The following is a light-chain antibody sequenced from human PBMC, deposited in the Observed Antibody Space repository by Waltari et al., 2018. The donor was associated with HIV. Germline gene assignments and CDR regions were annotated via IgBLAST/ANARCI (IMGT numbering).Light chain of an antibody. J-gene: IGKJ1*01. CDR1: QDISTN. V-gene: IGKV1-8*01. CDR2: AAS. Sequence: MTQSPSSFSAFIGDRVTIACRASQDISTNLAWYQQKAGKAPNLLIYAASTLHSGVPSRFSGSGSGTDFNLTISCLQSGDFATYYCQHYFDYPWTFGQGTKVEI. CDR3: QHYFDYPWT.